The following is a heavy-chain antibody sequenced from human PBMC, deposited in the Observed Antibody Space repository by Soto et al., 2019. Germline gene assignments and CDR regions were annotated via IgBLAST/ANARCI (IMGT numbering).Heavy chain of an antibody. CDR1: GDNVSSNNAA. Sequence: SQTLSLTCAISGDNVSSNNAAWNWIWQSPSRGLEWLGRTYYRSKWFHGYAISLTGRITINPDTSRNQFSLQLNSVTPEDTAVYYCANWRFDAWGPGTQVTVAS. CDR3: ANWRFDA. CDR2: TYYRSKWFH. V-gene: IGHV6-1*01. D-gene: IGHD1-1*01. J-gene: IGHJ4*02.